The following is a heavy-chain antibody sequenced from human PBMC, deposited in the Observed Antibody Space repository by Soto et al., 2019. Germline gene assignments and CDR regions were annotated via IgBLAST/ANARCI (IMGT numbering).Heavy chain of an antibody. CDR3: ARLLWLGECGFDS. J-gene: IGHJ4*02. CDR2: TYWDADK. V-gene: IGHV2-5*02. Sequence: QITLKESGPTLVKPTQTLTLTCTFSGFSLKTSGVGVGWIRQPPGKALEWLALTYWDADKRYSPSVKSRLTITKDTYKNQVVLTMTDMDPVDIATYYCARLLWLGECGFDSWGQGTPVTVSS. D-gene: IGHD3-10*01. CDR1: GFSLKTSGVG.